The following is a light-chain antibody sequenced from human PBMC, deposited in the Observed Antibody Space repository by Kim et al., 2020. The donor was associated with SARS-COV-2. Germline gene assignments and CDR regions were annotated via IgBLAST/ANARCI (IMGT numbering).Light chain of an antibody. Sequence: SPWETPTLSCRASQSVSSNLAWYQQKPGQAPRLLMYGASTRATGIPARFSGSGSGTEFTLTISSLQSEDFAVYYCQQYNNWPPDTFGQGTRLEIK. CDR1: QSVSSN. V-gene: IGKV3-15*01. CDR2: GAS. J-gene: IGKJ5*01. CDR3: QQYNNWPPDT.